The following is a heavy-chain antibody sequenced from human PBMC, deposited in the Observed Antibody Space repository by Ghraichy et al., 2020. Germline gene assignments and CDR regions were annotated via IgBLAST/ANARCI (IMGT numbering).Heavy chain of an antibody. CDR2: INRDGSEK. J-gene: IGHJ4*02. D-gene: IGHD6-19*01. Sequence: GGSLRLSCAASGFTISSNWMSWVRQAPGKGLEWVANINRDGSEKNYVDSVKGRFTISRDNAKNSLYLQMNSLRAEDTAVYYCARWGYSSGWYYYDYWGQGNLVTVSS. V-gene: IGHV3-7*04. CDR1: GFTISSNW. CDR3: ARWGYSSGWYYYDY.